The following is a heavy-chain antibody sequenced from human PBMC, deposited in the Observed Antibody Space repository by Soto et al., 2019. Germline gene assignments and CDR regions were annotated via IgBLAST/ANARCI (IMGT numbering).Heavy chain of an antibody. J-gene: IGHJ6*02. CDR2: IWYDGSNK. V-gene: IGHV3-33*01. Sequence: GGSLRLSCAASGFTFSSYGMHWVRQAPGKGLEWVAVIWYDGSNKYYADSVKGRFTISRDNSKNTLYLQMNSLRAEDTAVYYCASEVRGVGYYYYSDMDVWGQGTTVTVSS. CDR3: ASEVRGVGYYYYSDMDV. CDR1: GFTFSSYG. D-gene: IGHD3-10*01.